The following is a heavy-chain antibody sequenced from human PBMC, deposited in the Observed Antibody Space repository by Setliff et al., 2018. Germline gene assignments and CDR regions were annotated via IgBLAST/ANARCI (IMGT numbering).Heavy chain of an antibody. CDR1: GFSFTSFG. CDR2: ISGYTGGT. D-gene: IGHD2-21*01. CDR3: TRSRAPSVVLAADFDF. Sequence: GASVKVSCKTSGFSFTSFGFSWVRRAPGQGLEWMGSISGYTGGTNYAQKFQARVTMTADTSTKTVYMELRSLTSDDTAVYYCTRSRAPSVVLAADFDFWGQGTPVTVSS. V-gene: IGHV1-18*01. J-gene: IGHJ4*02.